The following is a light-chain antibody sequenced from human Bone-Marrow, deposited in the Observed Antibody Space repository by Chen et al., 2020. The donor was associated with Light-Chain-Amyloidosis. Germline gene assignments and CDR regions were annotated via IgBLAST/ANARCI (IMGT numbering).Light chain of an antibody. J-gene: IGLJ2*01. Sequence: SYDLTQPPLVSVSPGQTARITCSGDDLPTKYAYWYQQKPGQAPVLVIHGATERPSGSSERFSGSSAGTTATLTISGVQAEDEADYHCQSADSSGTYEVIFCGGTKLTVL. CDR3: QSADSSGTYEVI. CDR1: DLPTKY. CDR2: GAT. V-gene: IGLV3-25*03.